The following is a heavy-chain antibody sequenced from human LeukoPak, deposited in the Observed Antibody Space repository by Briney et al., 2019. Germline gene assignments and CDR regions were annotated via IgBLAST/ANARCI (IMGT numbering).Heavy chain of an antibody. CDR3: AEGSGGPGY. CDR2: IDSTSTYI. Sequence: GGSLRLSCAASGFIFGDYSMNWVRQAPGKGLEWASFIDSTSTYIHYADSVKGRFTVSRDNAKNSLYLQMNSLRAEDTAVYYCAEGSGGPGYWGQGTLVTVSS. V-gene: IGHV3-21*01. CDR1: GFIFGDYS. D-gene: IGHD1-26*01. J-gene: IGHJ4*02.